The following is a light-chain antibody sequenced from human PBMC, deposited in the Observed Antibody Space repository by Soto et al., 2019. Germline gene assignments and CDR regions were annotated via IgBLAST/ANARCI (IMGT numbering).Light chain of an antibody. Sequence: EIVLTQSPCTQSLSPVERATLSCRTSQSVSTDHLAWYQQKPGQAPRLLIYGASSRATGIPDRFSGSGSGTDFPLAFSRLEREDCAMYYCQKYGPSPWTFGQGTKVE. V-gene: IGKV3-20*01. J-gene: IGKJ1*01. CDR1: QSVSTDH. CDR2: GAS. CDR3: QKYGPSPWT.